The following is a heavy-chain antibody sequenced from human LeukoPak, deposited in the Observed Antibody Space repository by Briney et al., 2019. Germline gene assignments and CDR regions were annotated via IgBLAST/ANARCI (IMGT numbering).Heavy chain of an antibody. CDR3: ARRDSSGYFLRSPGWFDP. Sequence: SETLSLTCAVYGGSFSGYYWSWIRQPPGKGLEWTGEINHSGSTNYNPSLKSRVTISVDTSKNQFSLKLSSVTAADTAVYYCARRDSSGYFLRSPGWFDPWGQGTLVTVSS. CDR2: INHSGST. J-gene: IGHJ5*02. V-gene: IGHV4-34*01. D-gene: IGHD3-22*01. CDR1: GGSFSGYY.